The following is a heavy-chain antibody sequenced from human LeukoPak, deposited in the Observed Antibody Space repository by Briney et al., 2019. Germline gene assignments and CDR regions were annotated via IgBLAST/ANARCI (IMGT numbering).Heavy chain of an antibody. CDR1: GFTFSSYS. CDR2: ISSSSSYI. CDR3: ARDSGGYSYGPFDY. J-gene: IGHJ4*02. V-gene: IGHV3-21*01. Sequence: GGSLRLSCAASGFTFSSYSMNWVRQAPGKGLEWVSSISSSSSYIYYEDSVKGRFTISRDNAKNSLYLQMNSLRAEDTAVYYCARDSGGYSYGPFDYWGQGTLVTVSS. D-gene: IGHD5-18*01.